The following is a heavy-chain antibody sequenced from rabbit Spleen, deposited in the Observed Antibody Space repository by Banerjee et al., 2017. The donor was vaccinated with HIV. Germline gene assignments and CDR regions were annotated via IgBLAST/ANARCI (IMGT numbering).Heavy chain of an antibody. D-gene: IGHD4-2*01. CDR2: IDVVKSGNT. Sequence: QEQLVESGGDLVKPGASLTLTCKASGLDFASSYWICWVRQAPGKGLAWIACIDVVKSGNTYYASWAKGRFTISKTSSTTVTLQMTSLTAADTATYFCARDSAGREDFNLWGQGTLVTVS. CDR1: GLDFASSYW. CDR3: ARDSAGREDFNL. J-gene: IGHJ4*01. V-gene: IGHV1S45*01.